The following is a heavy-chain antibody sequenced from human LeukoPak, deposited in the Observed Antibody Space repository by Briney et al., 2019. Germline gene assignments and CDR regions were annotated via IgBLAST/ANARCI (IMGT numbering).Heavy chain of an antibody. CDR3: ARAQRWLQPFDY. Sequence: GASVKVSCKASGYTFTSYYMHWVRQAPGQGLEGMGIINPSGGSTSYAQKFQGRVTMTRDTSTSTVYMELSSLRSEDTAVYYCARAQRWLQPFDYWGQGTLVTVSS. D-gene: IGHD5-24*01. CDR1: GYTFTSYY. J-gene: IGHJ4*02. V-gene: IGHV1-46*01. CDR2: INPSGGST.